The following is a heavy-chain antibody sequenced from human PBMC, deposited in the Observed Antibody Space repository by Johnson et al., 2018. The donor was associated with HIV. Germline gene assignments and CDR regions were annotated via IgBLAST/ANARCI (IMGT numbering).Heavy chain of an antibody. J-gene: IGHJ3*02. CDR3: ARRSGYAFDI. Sequence: MQLVESGGGLVQPGGSLRLSCAASGFTFSSYDMHWVRQAPGKGLEWVAVISYDGSNKYYADSVKGRFTISRDNSKNTLYLQMNSLRAEDTAVYYCARRSGYAFDIWGQGTMVTVSS. V-gene: IGHV3-30-3*01. D-gene: IGHD1-1*01. CDR2: ISYDGSNK. CDR1: GFTFSSYD.